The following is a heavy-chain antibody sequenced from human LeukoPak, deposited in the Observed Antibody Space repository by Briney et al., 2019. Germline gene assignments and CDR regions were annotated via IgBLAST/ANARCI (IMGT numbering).Heavy chain of an antibody. Sequence: GGSLRLSCAASGFTFSSYEMNWVRQAPGKGLEWVSYISSSGSTIYYADSVKGRFTISRDNAKNSLYLQMNTLAVEDTAIYYCVGWGLSNYWGQGALVTVSS. CDR1: GFTFSSYE. D-gene: IGHD3-16*01. CDR3: VGWGLSNY. V-gene: IGHV3-48*03. CDR2: ISSSGSTI. J-gene: IGHJ4*02.